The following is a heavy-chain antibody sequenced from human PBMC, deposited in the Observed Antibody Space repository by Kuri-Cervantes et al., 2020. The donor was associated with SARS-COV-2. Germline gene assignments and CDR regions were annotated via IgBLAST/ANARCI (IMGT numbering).Heavy chain of an antibody. CDR3: ARGAANYYMDV. J-gene: IGHJ6*03. Sequence: GGSLRLSCVASGFTFSNYAIHWVRQAPGKGLEWVAVIWYDGKNEYYAGSVKGRFTISRDNSRNTVLLQMNILRAEDTAIYHCARGAANYYMDVWGTGTTVTVSS. CDR1: GFTFSNYA. D-gene: IGHD3-16*01. V-gene: IGHV3-33*08. CDR2: IWYDGKNE.